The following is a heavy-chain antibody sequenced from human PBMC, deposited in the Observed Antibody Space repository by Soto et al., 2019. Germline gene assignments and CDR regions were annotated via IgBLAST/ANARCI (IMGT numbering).Heavy chain of an antibody. CDR3: ARDERGYNYAGRGYFVY. J-gene: IGHJ4*02. Sequence: ASVKVSCKTSGYTFSNYGISWVRQAPGQGLEWMGWISAYNGDTNYAQNLQGRVTMATDTSTSTAYLELRSLSSDDAAVYYCARDERGYNYAGRGYFVYWGQGTLVTVSS. D-gene: IGHD5-18*01. CDR1: GYTFSNYG. V-gene: IGHV1-18*01. CDR2: ISAYNGDT.